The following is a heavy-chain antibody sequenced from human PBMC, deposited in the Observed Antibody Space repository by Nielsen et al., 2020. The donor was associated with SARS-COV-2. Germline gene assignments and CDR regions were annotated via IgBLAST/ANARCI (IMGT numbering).Heavy chain of an antibody. CDR3: ARLFAAVVAGRGAFPDY. D-gene: IGHD6-13*01. V-gene: IGHV3-33*08. CDR1: GFTFANYG. J-gene: IGHJ4*02. CDR2: VSRDGSDT. Sequence: GESLKISCAASGFTFANYGIHWVRQVAGRGLEWVAIVSRDGSDTFYVDSVKGRFIISRDNAKSSLYLQMDSLRADDTAVYYCARLFAAVVAGRGAFPDYWGLGTLVTVSS.